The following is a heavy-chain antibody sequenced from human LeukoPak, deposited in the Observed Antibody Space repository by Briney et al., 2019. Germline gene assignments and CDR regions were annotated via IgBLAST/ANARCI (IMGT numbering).Heavy chain of an antibody. Sequence: GGSLRLSCAASGFTFRSYAMTWVRQAPGKGLEWVSGISGSGTSTYYADSVKGRFTISRDNSKNTLYLQMNSLRAEDMAVYYCARDMADYNALPPLFQHWGQGTLVTVSS. J-gene: IGHJ1*01. CDR1: GFTFRSYA. V-gene: IGHV3-23*01. CDR2: ISGSGTST. CDR3: ARDMADYNALPPLFQH. D-gene: IGHD4-11*01.